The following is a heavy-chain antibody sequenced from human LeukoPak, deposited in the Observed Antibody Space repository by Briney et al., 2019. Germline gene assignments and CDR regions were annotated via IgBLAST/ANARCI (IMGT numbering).Heavy chain of an antibody. CDR3: ARDSNGYFDRTFDY. J-gene: IGHJ4*02. Sequence: QPGGSLRLSCAASGLTFSTYSMNWVRQAPGKGLEWVSYITGSGTTIYYADSVKGRFTISRDNAKNSLYLQMIRLRDEDTAVYYCARDSNGYFDRTFDYWGQGTLVTVCS. CDR1: GLTFSTYS. CDR2: ITGSGTTI. D-gene: IGHD3-22*01. V-gene: IGHV3-48*02.